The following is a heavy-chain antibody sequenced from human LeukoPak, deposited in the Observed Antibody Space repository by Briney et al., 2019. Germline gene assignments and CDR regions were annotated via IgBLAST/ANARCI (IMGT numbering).Heavy chain of an antibody. CDR1: GGSISSGGYY. J-gene: IGHJ4*02. D-gene: IGHD4-17*01. Sequence: SETLSLTCTVSGGSISSGGYYWSWIRQHPGKGLEWIGYIYYSVSTYYNPSLKSRVTISVDTSKNQFSLKLSSVTAADTAVYYCARVRDYESRGEEYFDYWGQGTLVTVSS. CDR2: IYYSVST. CDR3: ARVRDYESRGEEYFDY. V-gene: IGHV4-31*03.